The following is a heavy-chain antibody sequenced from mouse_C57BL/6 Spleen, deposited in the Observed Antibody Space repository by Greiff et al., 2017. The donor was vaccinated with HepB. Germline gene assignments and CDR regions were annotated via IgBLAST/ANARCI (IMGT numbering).Heavy chain of an antibody. J-gene: IGHJ1*03. D-gene: IGHD1-1*01. CDR2: ISSGSSTI. CDR1: GFTFSDYG. V-gene: IGHV5-17*03. Sequence: EVQLVESGGGLVKPGGSLKLSCAASGFTFSDYGMHWVRQAPEKGLEWVAYISSGSSTIYYADTVKGRFTISRDNARNTLYLQMSSLKSEDTAMYYCTRAGPYYYGSSYWYFDVWGTGTTVTVSS. CDR3: TRAGPYYYGSSYWYFDV.